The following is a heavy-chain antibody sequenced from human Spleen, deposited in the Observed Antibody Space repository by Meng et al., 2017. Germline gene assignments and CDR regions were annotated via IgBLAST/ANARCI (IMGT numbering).Heavy chain of an antibody. Sequence: QVQLMQSGAEVKKPGASVKVSCKASGYTFTSYDINWVRQVTGLGLEWMGWMNPNSGNTGYAQKFQGRVTMTKNTSITTAYMELSSLTSDDTAVYYCATAKPHHSGSYHLDYWSQGSLVTVSS. CDR2: MNPNSGNT. D-gene: IGHD1-26*01. V-gene: IGHV1-8*01. CDR3: ATAKPHHSGSYHLDY. J-gene: IGHJ4*02. CDR1: GYTFTSYD.